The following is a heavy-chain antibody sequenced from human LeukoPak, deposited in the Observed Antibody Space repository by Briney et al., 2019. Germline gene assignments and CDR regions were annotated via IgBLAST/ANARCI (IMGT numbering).Heavy chain of an antibody. V-gene: IGHV3-21*01. CDR1: GFTFGSYS. CDR3: AREIASGYAPAAEY. D-gene: IGHD5-12*01. J-gene: IGHJ4*02. Sequence: GGSLRLSCAASGFTFGSYSMNWVRQAPGKGLEWVSSIGERTDYIQYADSVKGRFTISSDNAKSSLYLQIDSLRAEDTAVYYCAREIASGYAPAAEYWGQGTLVTVSS. CDR2: IGERTDYI.